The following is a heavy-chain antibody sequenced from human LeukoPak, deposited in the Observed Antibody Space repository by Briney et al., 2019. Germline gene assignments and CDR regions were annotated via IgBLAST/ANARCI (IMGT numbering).Heavy chain of an antibody. Sequence: ASVKVSCKASGYPYTDYYMHWVLQVPGQGLEWMGWINPNSGDTNYAQNFQGRVTMTRDTSISTAYMDLSRLRSDDTAVYYCAREDTRGSSAFDIWGQGTMVTVSS. CDR3: AREDTRGSSAFDI. V-gene: IGHV1-2*02. CDR1: GYPYTDYY. D-gene: IGHD5-18*01. J-gene: IGHJ3*02. CDR2: INPNSGDT.